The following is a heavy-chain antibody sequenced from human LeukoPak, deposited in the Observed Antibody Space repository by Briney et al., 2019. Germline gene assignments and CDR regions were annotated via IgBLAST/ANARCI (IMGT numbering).Heavy chain of an antibody. D-gene: IGHD2-21*02. CDR2: INPNSGGT. Sequence: GASVKVSCKASGYTFTGYYMHWVRQAPGQGLEWMGWINPNSGGTNYAQKFQGRVTMTRDTSISTAYMELSRLRSEDTAVYYCARGSGLHCGGDCPIYYYYYMDVWGKGTTVTVSS. CDR1: GYTFTGYY. J-gene: IGHJ6*03. CDR3: ARGSGLHCGGDCPIYYYYYMDV. V-gene: IGHV1-2*02.